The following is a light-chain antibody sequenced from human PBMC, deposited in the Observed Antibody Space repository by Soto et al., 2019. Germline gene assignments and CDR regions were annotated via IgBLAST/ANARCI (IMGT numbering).Light chain of an antibody. CDR2: GNS. V-gene: IGLV1-40*01. CDR3: QSYDSSLSSLV. J-gene: IGLJ2*01. CDR1: SSNIGAGYD. Sequence: QSVLTQPPSVSGAPGQRVTIYCTGSSSNIGAGYDVHWYQQLPGTAPKLLIYGNSNRPSGVPDRFSGSKSGTSASLAITGLQADDEADYYCQSYDSSLSSLVFGGGTKRTVL.